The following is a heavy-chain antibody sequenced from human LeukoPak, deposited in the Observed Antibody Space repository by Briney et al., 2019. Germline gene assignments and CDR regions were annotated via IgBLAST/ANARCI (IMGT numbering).Heavy chain of an antibody. CDR3: ARVRDEGSGSPNFDY. V-gene: IGHV1-46*01. D-gene: IGHD3-10*01. J-gene: IGHJ4*02. CDR2: INPSGGST. Sequence: ASVKVSCKASGYTFTSYYMHWVRQAPGQGLEWMGIINPSGGSTSYAQKFQGRVTMTRDMSTSTVYMELSSLRSEDTAVYYCARVRDEGSGSPNFDYWGQGTLVTVSS. CDR1: GYTFTSYY.